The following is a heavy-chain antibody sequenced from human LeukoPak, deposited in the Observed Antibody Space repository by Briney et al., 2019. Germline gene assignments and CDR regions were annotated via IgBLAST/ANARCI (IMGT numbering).Heavy chain of an antibody. CDR1: GGSISSYY. D-gene: IGHD6-13*01. CDR2: IYYSGST. V-gene: IGHV4-59*01. Sequence: PSETLSLTCTVSGGSISSYYWSWIRQPPGKGLEWIGYIYYSGSTNYNPSLKSRVTISVDTSKNQFSLKLSSVTAADTAVYYCARGAAGLNDAFDIWGQGTMVTVSS. J-gene: IGHJ3*02. CDR3: ARGAAGLNDAFDI.